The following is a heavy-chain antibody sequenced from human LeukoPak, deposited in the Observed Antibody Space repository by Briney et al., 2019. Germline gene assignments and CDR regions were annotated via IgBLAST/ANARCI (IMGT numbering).Heavy chain of an antibody. CDR2: INPNSGGT. Sequence: ASVKVSCKASGYIFTGYYMHWVRQAPGQGLEWMGWINPNSGGTNYAQKFQGRVTMTRDTSIRTGYMELSRLRSDDTAVYYCARYYYDSSGYYHFDYWGQGTLVTVSS. V-gene: IGHV1-2*02. J-gene: IGHJ4*02. CDR1: GYIFTGYY. D-gene: IGHD3-22*01. CDR3: ARYYYDSSGYYHFDY.